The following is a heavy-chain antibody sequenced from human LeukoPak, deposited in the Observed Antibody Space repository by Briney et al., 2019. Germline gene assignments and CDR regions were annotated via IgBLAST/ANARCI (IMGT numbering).Heavy chain of an antibody. V-gene: IGHV1-2*02. CDR1: GYTFTGYY. J-gene: IGHJ3*02. CDR3: ARFGSKIQIRFLEWSLSLDI. CDR2: INPNSGDT. Sequence: ASVKVSCKASGYTFTGYYMHWVRQAPGQGLEWMGWINPNSGDTNYAQKFQGRVTMTRDTSISTVYMELSRLRSDDTAVYYCARFGSKIQIRFLEWSLSLDIWGQGTMVTVSS. D-gene: IGHD3-3*01.